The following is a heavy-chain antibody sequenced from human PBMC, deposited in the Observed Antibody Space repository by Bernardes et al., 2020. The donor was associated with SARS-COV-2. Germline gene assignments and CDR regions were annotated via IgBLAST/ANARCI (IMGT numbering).Heavy chain of an antibody. D-gene: IGHD6-19*01. CDR3: ARSRTGAVAGTLDN. Sequence: GGSLRLSCAASGFTFNTYALSWVRQAPGKGLQWVASISAGADIIYYADSVMGRFTISRANSKNTLFLQLSSLRAEDTAFYYCARSRTGAVAGTLDNWGQGTLVTVSS. CDR1: GFTFNTYA. J-gene: IGHJ4*02. V-gene: IGHV3-23*01. CDR2: ISAGADII.